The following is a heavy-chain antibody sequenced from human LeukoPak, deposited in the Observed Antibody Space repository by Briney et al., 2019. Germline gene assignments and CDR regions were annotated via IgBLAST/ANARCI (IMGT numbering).Heavy chain of an antibody. CDR1: GGTFSSYA. J-gene: IGHJ5*02. V-gene: IGHV1-69*13. CDR3: ARGQQLWLVGPAENWFDP. CDR2: IIPIFGTA. D-gene: IGHD5-18*01. Sequence: RGASVKVSCKASGGTFSSYAISWVRQAPGQGLEWMGGIIPIFGTANYAQKFQGRVTITADESTSTAYMELSSLRSEDTAVYYCARGQQLWLVGPAENWFDPWGQGTLVTVSS.